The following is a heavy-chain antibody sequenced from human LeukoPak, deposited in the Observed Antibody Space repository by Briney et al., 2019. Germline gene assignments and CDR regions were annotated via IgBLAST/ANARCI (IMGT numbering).Heavy chain of an antibody. CDR3: ASATVVPAAIYWFDP. Sequence: SETLSLTCTVSGGSISSSNYYWGWIRQPPGKGLEWIGSIYYSGSTYYNPSLKSPVTISVDTSKNQFSLKLSSVTAADTAVYYCASATVVPAAIYWFDPWGQGTLVTVSS. CDR1: GGSISSSNYY. V-gene: IGHV4-39*01. D-gene: IGHD2-2*01. CDR2: IYYSGST. J-gene: IGHJ5*02.